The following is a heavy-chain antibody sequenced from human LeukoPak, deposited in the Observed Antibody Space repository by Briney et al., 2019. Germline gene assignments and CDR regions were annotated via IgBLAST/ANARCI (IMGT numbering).Heavy chain of an antibody. CDR3: VRHGDFFGSGSFLDCFDP. D-gene: IGHD3-10*01. CDR2: IRPGDSET. J-gene: IGHJ5*02. Sequence: GESLKISCKASGYTFSNNYIGWVRQKPGKSPEYMGIIRPGDSETRYGPSFRGQVTISADKSIDTAYLQWSSLKVSDTAIYYCVRHGDFFGSGSFLDCFDPWGRGTPVIVSS. V-gene: IGHV5-51*01. CDR1: GYTFSNNY.